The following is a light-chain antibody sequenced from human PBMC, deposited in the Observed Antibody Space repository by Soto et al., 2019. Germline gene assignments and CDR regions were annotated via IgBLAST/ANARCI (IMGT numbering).Light chain of an antibody. Sequence: IQLAQTPSSLCAAVGDRSTRTCRAIQGVSIYLAWYQQKLGKAPKVLIYGASTLQAGVPSRFSGSGSGPDFTITLISVHPVAAATYYRHLLYSDHRTWTIGQGTKVDIK. J-gene: IGKJ1*01. CDR3: HLLYSDHRTWT. V-gene: IGKV1-9*01. CDR2: GAS. CDR1: QGVSIY.